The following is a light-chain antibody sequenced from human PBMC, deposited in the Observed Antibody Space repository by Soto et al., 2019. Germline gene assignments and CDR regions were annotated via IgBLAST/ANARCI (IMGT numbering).Light chain of an antibody. CDR3: SSYTTSSTVV. CDR1: SSDVGGYNF. J-gene: IGLJ1*01. CDR2: EVT. V-gene: IGLV2-14*03. Sequence: QSVLTQPASVFGSPGQSITISCTGTSSDVGGYNFVSWYQQLPGKAPKLMIYEVTSRPSGVSNRFSGSKSGNTASLTISGLQLEDEAEYYCSSYTTSSTVVFGTGTKLTVL.